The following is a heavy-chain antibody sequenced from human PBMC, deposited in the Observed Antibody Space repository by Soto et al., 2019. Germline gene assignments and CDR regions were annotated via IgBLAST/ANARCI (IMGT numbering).Heavy chain of an antibody. V-gene: IGHV3-23*01. CDR3: AKLPAAQSYFDF. CDR1: GFTFITYA. J-gene: IGHJ4*02. D-gene: IGHD2-2*01. CDR2: ISGSGGST. Sequence: EVQLLDSGGGLVQPGGSLGLSCAASGFTFITYAMSWVRQAPGKGLEWVSIISGSGGSTYYPDSVKGRFTISRDNSKNTLYLQMNSLRADDTAVYYCAKLPAAQSYFDFWGQGTLVTVSS.